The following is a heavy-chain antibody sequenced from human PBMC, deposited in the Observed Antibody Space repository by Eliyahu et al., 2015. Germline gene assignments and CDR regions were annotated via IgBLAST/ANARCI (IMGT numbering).Heavy chain of an antibody. CDR3: ARGGERGAWGGYYFYGMDV. CDR2: IKEXEREK. J-gene: IGHJ6*02. D-gene: IGHD3-16*01. Sequence: EVQLLESGGGLVQPGGSLRLSCAVXGXTFXNXWMNGFRQGRGKGXGWVASIKEXEREKYYVXSVKGRFTISRDNAKNSLYLQMDSLGVEDTAVYYCARGGERGAWGGYYFYGMDVWGQGTTVSVSS. V-gene: IGHV3-7*01. CDR1: GXTFXNXW.